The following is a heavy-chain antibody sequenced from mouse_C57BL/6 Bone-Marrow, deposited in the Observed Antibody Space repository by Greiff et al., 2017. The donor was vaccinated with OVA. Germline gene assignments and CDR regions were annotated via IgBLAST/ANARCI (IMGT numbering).Heavy chain of an antibody. CDR1: GYTFTSYP. D-gene: IGHD1-2*01. Sequence: FQLQQSGAELARPGASVTMSFKASGYTFTSYPMHWVKQTPVQGLAWLGSINPSTVYTKYNQKFTDKATLTADKSSRTAYRQLSSLTSEVSAGYYCANRLAWFAYWGQGTLVTVSA. CDR3: ANRLAWFAY. V-gene: IGHV1-4*01. CDR2: INPSTVYT. J-gene: IGHJ3*01.